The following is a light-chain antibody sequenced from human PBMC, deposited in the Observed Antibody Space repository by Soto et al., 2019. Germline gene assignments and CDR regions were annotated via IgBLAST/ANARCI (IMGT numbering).Light chain of an antibody. CDR2: DAS. Sequence: EIVMTQSPATLSGSPGERATLSCRASQSVSSKLAWYQQKPGQAPMVLIYDASTSATGMPARFSGSGSGTEFTLTISSLQSEDFAVSYCQQYNNWTRTFGQGTTVEIK. CDR1: QSVSSK. J-gene: IGKJ1*01. CDR3: QQYNNWTRT. V-gene: IGKV3-15*01.